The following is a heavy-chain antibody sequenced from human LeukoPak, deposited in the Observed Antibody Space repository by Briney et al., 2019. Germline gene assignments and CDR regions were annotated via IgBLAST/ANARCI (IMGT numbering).Heavy chain of an antibody. D-gene: IGHD2-15*01. J-gene: IGHJ6*02. CDR3: ARGLEYCSGGSCYSGVGMDV. Sequence: SETLSLTCAVYGGSFSGYYWSRIRQPPGKGLEWIGEINHSGSTNYNPSLKSRVTISVDTSKNQFSLKLSSVTAADTAVYYCARGLEYCSGGSCYSGVGMDVWGQGTTVTVSS. CDR2: INHSGST. V-gene: IGHV4-34*01. CDR1: GGSFSGYY.